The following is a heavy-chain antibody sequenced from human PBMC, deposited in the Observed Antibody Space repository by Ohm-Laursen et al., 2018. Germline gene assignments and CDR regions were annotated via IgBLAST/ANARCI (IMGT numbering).Heavy chain of an antibody. D-gene: IGHD5-18*01. V-gene: IGHV3-49*04. CDR3: TRVDTPMGTLYFDY. CDR1: GFTFCDYA. J-gene: IGHJ4*02. Sequence: RSLRLSCAASGFTFCDYAMNWVRQAPGKGLEWVGFIRSKAYGETTEYAASVRGRFTISRDDSKSIAYLQMNSLKTEDTAVYYCTRVDTPMGTLYFDYWGQGTLVTVSS. CDR2: IRSKAYGETT.